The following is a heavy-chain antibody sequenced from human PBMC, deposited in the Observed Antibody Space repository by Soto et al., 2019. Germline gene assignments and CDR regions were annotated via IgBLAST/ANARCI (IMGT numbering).Heavy chain of an antibody. D-gene: IGHD2-2*01. J-gene: IGHJ6*02. CDR2: ITASNGNA. V-gene: IGHV1-18*01. Sequence: ASVKVSCKASGYTFTNYGITWVRQAPGQGLEWMGWITASNGNANYAREIQGRLTLTRDTSTNTASMELRSLRSDDTAVYYCARGASCSSTSCYDNFHYGLAVWGQGTTVTVSS. CDR1: GYTFTNYG. CDR3: ARGASCSSTSCYDNFHYGLAV.